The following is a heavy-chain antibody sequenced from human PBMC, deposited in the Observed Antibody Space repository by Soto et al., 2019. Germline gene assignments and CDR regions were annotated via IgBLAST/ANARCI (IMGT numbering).Heavy chain of an antibody. J-gene: IGHJ4*02. D-gene: IGHD1-1*01. Sequence: QVHLVQSGAEVKKPGASVKVSCKGSGYTFTSYGITWVRQAPGQGLEWMGWFSAHTGNTNYAQKLQGRVTVTRDTSTSTAYMELMRLRSDDTAVYYCARGRYGDYWGQGALVTVSS. V-gene: IGHV1-18*01. CDR1: GYTFTSYG. CDR2: FSAHTGNT. CDR3: ARGRYGDY.